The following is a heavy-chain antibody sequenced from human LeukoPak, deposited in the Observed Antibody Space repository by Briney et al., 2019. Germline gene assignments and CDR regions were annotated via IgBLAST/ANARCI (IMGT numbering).Heavy chain of an antibody. V-gene: IGHV4-59*01. CDR2: IYYSGST. J-gene: IGHJ6*03. Sequence: SETLSLTCTVSGGSIISYYWSWIRQPPGKGLEWIGYIYYSGSTNYNPSLKSRVTISVDTSKNQFSLKLSSVTAAEPAVYYCAEAVQMERPPPLIGYYYMDVWGKGTTVTVSS. D-gene: IGHD1-1*01. CDR3: AEAVQMERPPPLIGYYYMDV. CDR1: GGSIISYY.